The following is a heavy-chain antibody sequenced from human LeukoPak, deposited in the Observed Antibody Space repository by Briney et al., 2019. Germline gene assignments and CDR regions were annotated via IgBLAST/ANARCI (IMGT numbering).Heavy chain of an antibody. Sequence: GGSLRLSCAASGFTFSSSGLNWVRQAPGKGLEWVSYISNSGTPVYYADSVRGRFTFSRDNAKNSLYLQMNSLRAEDTAVYYCARDLVSGAYTFDVWGQGTMVTVSS. D-gene: IGHD3-16*01. CDR1: GFTFSSSG. CDR2: ISNSGTPV. CDR3: ARDLVSGAYTFDV. V-gene: IGHV3-48*03. J-gene: IGHJ3*01.